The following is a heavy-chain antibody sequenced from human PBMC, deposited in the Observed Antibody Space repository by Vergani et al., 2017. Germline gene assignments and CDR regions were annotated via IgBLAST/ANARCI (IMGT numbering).Heavy chain of an antibody. CDR1: GGSISSYY. CDR3: ARVVVVPAAIHYYYYYYMDV. D-gene: IGHD2-2*01. CDR2: IYYSGST. V-gene: IGHV4-59*01. Sequence: QVQLQESGPGLVKPSETLSLTCTVSGGSISSYYWSWIRQPPGKGLEWIGYIYYSGSTNYNPSLKSRVTISVDTSKNQFSPKLSSVTAADTAVYYCARVVVVPAAIHYYYYYYMDVWGKGTTVTVSS. J-gene: IGHJ6*03.